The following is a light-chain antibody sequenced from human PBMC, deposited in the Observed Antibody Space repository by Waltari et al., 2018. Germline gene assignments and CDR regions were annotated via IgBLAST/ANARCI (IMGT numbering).Light chain of an antibody. CDR3: SSYTRHETGI. Sequence: QSALTQPASVSGSPGQSITISCTGTSSDVGGYNFVSWYQQHPGKVPKLIIYEVNNRPSVVSNRFLGSKAGNTASLTISGLQAEDEADYYCSSYTRHETGIFGGGTKLTVL. CDR2: EVN. J-gene: IGLJ2*01. V-gene: IGLV2-14*01. CDR1: SSDVGGYNF.